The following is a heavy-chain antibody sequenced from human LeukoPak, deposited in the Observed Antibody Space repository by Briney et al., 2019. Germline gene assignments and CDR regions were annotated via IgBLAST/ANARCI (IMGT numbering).Heavy chain of an antibody. D-gene: IGHD2-2*02. Sequence: GESLKISCKGSGYTFSTYWIGWVRQMPGRDLEWMGVIYPRDSDARISPSFQGQVAISVDTSIATAYLQWSSLKASDTAIYYCARHSEVPAAIGYYYYYMDVWGKGTTVTVSS. CDR3: ARHSEVPAAIGYYYYYMDV. V-gene: IGHV5-51*01. CDR2: IYPRDSDA. J-gene: IGHJ6*03. CDR1: GYTFSTYW.